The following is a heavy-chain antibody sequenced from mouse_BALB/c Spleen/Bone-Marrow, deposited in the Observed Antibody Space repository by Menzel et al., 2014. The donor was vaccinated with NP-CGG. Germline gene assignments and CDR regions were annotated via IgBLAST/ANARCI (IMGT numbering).Heavy chain of an antibody. CDR3: ARDRGPPY. D-gene: IGHD3-1*01. CDR2: IWAGGST. Sequence: VQLQQSGPGLVAPSQSLSITCTVSEFSLTSYGVHWVRQPPGKGLEWLGVIWAGGSTNYNSALMSRLSISKDNSKSQVFLKMNSLQTDDTAMYYCARDRGPPYWGQGTLVTVSA. J-gene: IGHJ3*01. CDR1: EFSLTSYG. V-gene: IGHV2-9*02.